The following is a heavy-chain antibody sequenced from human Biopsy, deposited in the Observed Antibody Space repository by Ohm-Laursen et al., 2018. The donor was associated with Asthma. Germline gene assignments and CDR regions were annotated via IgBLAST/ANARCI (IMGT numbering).Heavy chain of an antibody. D-gene: IGHD3-9*01. J-gene: IGHJ3*01. Sequence: ASVKVSCKASGYNFISFAIHWVRQAPGQRLEWMGWVNTGNGDTKYSQKFQGRVTITRDTSASTAYMELRSLRSEDTATYYCARTYCDFLTGQVKDVFGVWGQGAMVTVSS. CDR1: GYNFISFA. CDR3: ARTYCDFLTGQVKDVFGV. CDR2: VNTGNGDT. V-gene: IGHV1-3*04.